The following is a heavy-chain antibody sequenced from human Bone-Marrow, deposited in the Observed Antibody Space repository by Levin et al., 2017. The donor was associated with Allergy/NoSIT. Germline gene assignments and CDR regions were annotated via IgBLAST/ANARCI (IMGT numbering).Heavy chain of an antibody. D-gene: IGHD2-2*01. CDR2: INHSGST. Sequence: PGGSLRLSCAVYDESFSGYYWSWIRQPPGKGLEWIGEINHSGSTNYNPSLKSRVTISVDTSKNQFSLKLSSVTASDTAVYYCARKTVYHCSSSTCYATSYFDYWGQGTLVTVSS. CDR3: ARKTVYHCSSSTCYATSYFDY. CDR1: DESFSGYY. J-gene: IGHJ4*02. V-gene: IGHV4-34*01.